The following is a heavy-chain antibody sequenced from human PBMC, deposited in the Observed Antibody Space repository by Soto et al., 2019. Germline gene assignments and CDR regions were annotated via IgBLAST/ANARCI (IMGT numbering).Heavy chain of an antibody. D-gene: IGHD1-26*01. CDR3: ARGEQYSGRIFDY. V-gene: IGHV6-1*01. CDR2: TYYRSKWYS. Sequence: QVQLQQSGPGLVKPSQTLSVTCVISGDSVSSNSAAWNWIRQSPSRGLEWLGRTYYRSKWYSDYAASVESRITVNPDTSKNHFSLQLNSVTTEDTAVYYCARGEQYSGRIFDYWGQGTLVTVSS. CDR1: GDSVSSNSAA. J-gene: IGHJ4*02.